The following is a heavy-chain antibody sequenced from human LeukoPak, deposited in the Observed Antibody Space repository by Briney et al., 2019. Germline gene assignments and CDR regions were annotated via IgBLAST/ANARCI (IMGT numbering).Heavy chain of an antibody. D-gene: IGHD3-3*01. J-gene: IGHJ4*02. V-gene: IGHV4-61*01. CDR2: IHYSGNT. CDR3: ARAGRDFWSGYSPFDY. CDR1: GDSVNSGTYY. Sequence: SETLSLTCSVSGDSVNSGTYYWSWIRQPPGKGLEWIGYIHYSGNTNYNPSLKSRVTISVDTSKNQFSLKLSSVTAADTAVYYCARAGRDFWSGYSPFDYWGQGTLVTVSS.